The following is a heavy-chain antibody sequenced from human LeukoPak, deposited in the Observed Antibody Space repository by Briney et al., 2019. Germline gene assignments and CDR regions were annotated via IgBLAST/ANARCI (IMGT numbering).Heavy chain of an antibody. D-gene: IGHD3-10*01. CDR3: ARGRSWSPYLFDY. J-gene: IGHJ4*02. CDR2: IYYSGST. V-gene: IGHV4-30-4*01. Sequence: SQTLSLTCTVSGGSISSGDYYWSWIRQPPGKGLEWIGYIYYSGSTYYNPSLKSRVTISVDTSKNQFSLKLSSVTAADTAVYYCARGRSWSPYLFDYWGQGTLVTVSS. CDR1: GGSISSGDYY.